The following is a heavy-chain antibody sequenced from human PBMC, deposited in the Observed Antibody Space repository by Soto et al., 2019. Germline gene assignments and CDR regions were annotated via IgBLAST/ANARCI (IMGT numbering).Heavy chain of an antibody. CDR1: GFTFTSYW. CDR2: MNSDGSGT. CDR3: AREDSWWFDP. J-gene: IGHJ5*02. D-gene: IGHD2-15*01. Sequence: PGGSLRLSCAASGFTFTSYWMHWVRQAPGKGLVWVSRMNSDGSGTSYADSVKGRFTISRDNAKNTVYLQMNSLRAEDTAVYYCAREDSWWFDPWGQGALVTVS. V-gene: IGHV3-74*01.